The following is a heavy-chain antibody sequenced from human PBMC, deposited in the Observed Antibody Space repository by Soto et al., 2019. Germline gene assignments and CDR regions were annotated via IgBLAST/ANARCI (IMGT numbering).Heavy chain of an antibody. CDR2: IIPIFGTA. D-gene: IGHD5-18*01. V-gene: IGHV1-69*13. Sequence: VASVKVSCKASGGTFSSYAISWVRQAPGQGLEWMGGIIPIFGTANYAQKFQGRVTITADESTSTACMELSSLRSEDTAVYYCARRGYSYGTPIQPYYYYGMDVWGQGTTVTVSS. CDR3: ARRGYSYGTPIQPYYYYGMDV. CDR1: GGTFSSYA. J-gene: IGHJ6*02.